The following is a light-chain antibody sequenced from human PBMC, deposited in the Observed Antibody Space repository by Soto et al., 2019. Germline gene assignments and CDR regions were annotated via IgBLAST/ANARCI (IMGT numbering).Light chain of an antibody. J-gene: IGLJ1*01. CDR1: SSDVGGYNY. V-gene: IGLV2-8*01. CDR2: EVS. CDR3: SSYAGNKNV. Sequence: PPSTSASPVQSITISCTGTSSDVGGYNYVSWYQQHPGKAPKLMIYEVSKRPSGVPDRFSGSKSGNTASLTVSGLQAEDEADYYCSSYAGNKNVFGSGSKVTLL.